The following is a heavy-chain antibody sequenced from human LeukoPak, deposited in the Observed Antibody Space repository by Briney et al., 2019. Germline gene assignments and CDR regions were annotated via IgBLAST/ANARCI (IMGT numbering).Heavy chain of an antibody. Sequence: SVKVSRKASGGTFSSYAISWVRQAPGQGLEWMGRIIPILGIANYAQKFQGRVTITADKSTSTAYMELSSLRSEDTAVYYCARISSGRDYWGQGTLVTVSS. V-gene: IGHV1-69*04. CDR2: IIPILGIA. D-gene: IGHD6-19*01. CDR3: ARISSGRDY. CDR1: GGTFSSYA. J-gene: IGHJ4*02.